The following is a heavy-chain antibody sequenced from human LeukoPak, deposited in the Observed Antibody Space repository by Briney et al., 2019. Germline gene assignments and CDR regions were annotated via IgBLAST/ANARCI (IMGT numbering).Heavy chain of an antibody. J-gene: IGHJ4*02. CDR2: LSSSGGTT. CDR3: AKDRASGSGSYSYRGFDY. D-gene: IGHD6-19*01. CDR1: GFTFSNFA. Sequence: GGSLRLSCAASGFTFSNFAMTWVRQAPGKGLEWVSALSSSGGTTYYADSVMGRFTISRDNSKNTLYLQMNCLRAEDTAVYYCAKDRASGSGSYSYRGFDYWGQGTLVTVSS. V-gene: IGHV3-23*01.